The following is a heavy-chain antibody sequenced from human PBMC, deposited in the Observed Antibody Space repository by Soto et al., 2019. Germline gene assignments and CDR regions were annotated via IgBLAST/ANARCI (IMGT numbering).Heavy chain of an antibody. CDR2: IYYSGST. Sequence: SETLSLTCTVSGGSVSSGSYYWSWIRQPPGKGLEWIGYIYYSGSTNYNPSLKSRVTISVDTSKNQFSLKLSSVTAADTAVYYCATGYSSGLGYWGQGTRVTVSS. D-gene: IGHD3-22*01. V-gene: IGHV4-61*01. J-gene: IGHJ4*02. CDR3: ATGYSSGLGY. CDR1: GGSVSSGSYY.